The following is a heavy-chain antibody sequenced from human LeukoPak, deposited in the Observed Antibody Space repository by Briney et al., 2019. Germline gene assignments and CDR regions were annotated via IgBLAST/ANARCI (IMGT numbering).Heavy chain of an antibody. CDR1: GYSISSGYY. CDR3: ARLRRGIVVVPAVKRGFDY. V-gene: IGHV4-38-2*02. CDR2: IYHSGST. D-gene: IGHD2-2*01. J-gene: IGHJ4*02. Sequence: SETLSLTCTVSGYSISSGYYWGWIRQPPGKGLEWIGSIYHSGSTYYNPSLKSRVTISVDTSKNQFSLKLSSVTAADTAVYYCARLRRGIVVVPAVKRGFDYWGQGTLVTVSS.